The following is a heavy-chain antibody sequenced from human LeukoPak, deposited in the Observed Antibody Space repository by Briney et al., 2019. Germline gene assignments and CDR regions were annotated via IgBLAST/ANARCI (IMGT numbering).Heavy chain of an antibody. Sequence: GGSLRLSCAASGFTFSSYSMNWVRQAPGEGLEWVSSISSSSSYIYYADSVKGRFTISRDNAKNSLYLQMNSLRAEDTAVYYCARDIDGTGFDYWGQGTLVTVSS. J-gene: IGHJ4*02. V-gene: IGHV3-21*01. D-gene: IGHD6-13*01. CDR2: ISSSSSYI. CDR3: ARDIDGTGFDY. CDR1: GFTFSSYS.